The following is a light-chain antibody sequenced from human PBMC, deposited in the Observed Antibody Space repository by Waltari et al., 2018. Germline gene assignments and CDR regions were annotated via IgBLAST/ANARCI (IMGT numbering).Light chain of an antibody. V-gene: IGKV3-15*01. Sequence: EVVMTHSPATLSVSLGERAILSCRASQIVNNNLAWYQRKPGQAPRLLIYGASTRATGIAARFSGSGSGTEFTLTISSLQSEDSAIYFCQQYNRWPPTFGPGTKVDIK. CDR3: QQYNRWPPT. CDR1: QIVNNN. CDR2: GAS. J-gene: IGKJ3*01.